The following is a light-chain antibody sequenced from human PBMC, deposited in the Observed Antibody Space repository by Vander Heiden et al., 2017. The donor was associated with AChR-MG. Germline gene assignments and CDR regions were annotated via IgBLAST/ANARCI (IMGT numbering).Light chain of an antibody. CDR3: CSYAGSSTYVV. Sequence: QSALTQPAPVPGSPGQSITISCTGTSSDVGSYNPVSCYQHHPGKAPQLVIFEVSKRPSGVSNRFSVSMSGHTASLAISGLQAEDEADCYCCSYAGSSTYVVFGGATKLTVL. CDR2: EVS. CDR1: SSDVGSYNP. J-gene: IGLJ2*01. V-gene: IGLV2-23*02.